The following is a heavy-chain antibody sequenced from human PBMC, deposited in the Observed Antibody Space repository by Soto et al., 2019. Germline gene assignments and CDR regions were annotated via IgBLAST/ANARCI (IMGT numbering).Heavy chain of an antibody. V-gene: IGHV3-23*01. J-gene: IGHJ6*03. D-gene: IGHD2-2*01. Sequence: EVQLLESGGGLVQPGGSLRLSCAASGFTFSSYAMNWVRQAPGKGLEWVSAISGSGGSTYYADSVKGRFTISRDNSKNTLYLQMNSLRAEDTAVYYWAKEVYCSSTSCYYYMDVWGKGTTVTVSS. CDR1: GFTFSSYA. CDR3: AKEVYCSSTSCYYYMDV. CDR2: ISGSGGST.